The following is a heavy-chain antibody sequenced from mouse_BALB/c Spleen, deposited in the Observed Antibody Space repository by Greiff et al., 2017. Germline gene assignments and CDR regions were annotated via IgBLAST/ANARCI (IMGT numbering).Heavy chain of an antibody. Sequence: QVQLQQPGAELVKPGAPVKLSCKASGYTFTSYWMNWVKQRPGRGLEWIGRIDPSDSDTHYNQKFKDKATLTVDKSSSTAYIQLSSLTSEDSAVYYWARWGGWSLTVPYYFDYGGQGTTLTVSS. D-gene: IGHD2-3*01. J-gene: IGHJ2*01. CDR2: IDPSDSDT. CDR3: ARWGGWSLTVPYYFDY. CDR1: GYTFTSYW. V-gene: IGHV1-69*02.